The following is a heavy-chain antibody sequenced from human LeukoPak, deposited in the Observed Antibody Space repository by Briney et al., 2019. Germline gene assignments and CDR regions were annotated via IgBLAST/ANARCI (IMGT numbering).Heavy chain of an antibody. Sequence: PGGSLRLSCAATGFVFSTHWMHWVRQAPGEGLVWVSRIETDGSSASYADSVKGRFTISRDNAKNTVFLQMNSLRAEDTAVYYCARDPHYYDGSGYQDAFDIWGQGTMVTVSS. D-gene: IGHD3-22*01. V-gene: IGHV3-74*01. CDR3: ARDPHYYDGSGYQDAFDI. J-gene: IGHJ3*02. CDR2: IETDGSSA. CDR1: GFVFSTHW.